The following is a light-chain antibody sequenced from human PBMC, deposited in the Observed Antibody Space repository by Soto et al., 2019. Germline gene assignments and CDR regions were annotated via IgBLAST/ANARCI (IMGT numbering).Light chain of an antibody. V-gene: IGLV2-8*01. CDR2: EVN. CDR1: NSDVGGYNY. CDR3: SSYTGSNWYV. Sequence: QSALTQPPSASGSPGQSVTISCTGTNSDVGGYNYVSWYQQYPGKAPKLIIYEVNERPAGVPDRFSGSKSGNTASLTVPGLQTADEADYYRSSYTGSNWYVLGTGTKLTVL. J-gene: IGLJ1*01.